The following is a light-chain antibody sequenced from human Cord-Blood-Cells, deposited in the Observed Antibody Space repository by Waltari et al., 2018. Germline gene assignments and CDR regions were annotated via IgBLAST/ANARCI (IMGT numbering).Light chain of an antibody. J-gene: IGLJ1*01. CDR3: QSYDSSHNYV. CDR1: SSNIGAGYD. CDR2: GNS. Sequence: QSVLTQPPSVSGAPGQRVTISCTGSSSNIGAGYDVHWYQQHPGTAPKRLLYGNSNRPSGVPDRFSGSKSGTSASLAIPGVQAEDEADYYCQSYDSSHNYVFGTGTKVTVL. V-gene: IGLV1-40*01.